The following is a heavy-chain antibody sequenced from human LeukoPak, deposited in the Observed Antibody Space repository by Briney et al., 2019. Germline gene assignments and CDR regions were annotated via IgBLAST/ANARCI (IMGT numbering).Heavy chain of an antibody. CDR2: IYYSGST. CDR1: GGSISSSSYY. D-gene: IGHD2-15*01. Sequence: SETLSLTCTVSGGSISSSSYYWGWIRQPPGKGLEWIGSIYYSGSTYYNPSLKSRVTISVDTSKNQFSLKLSSVTAADTAVYYCARRLRYCSGGSCYHFDYWGLGTLVTVSS. CDR3: ARRLRYCSGGSCYHFDY. J-gene: IGHJ4*02. V-gene: IGHV4-39*01.